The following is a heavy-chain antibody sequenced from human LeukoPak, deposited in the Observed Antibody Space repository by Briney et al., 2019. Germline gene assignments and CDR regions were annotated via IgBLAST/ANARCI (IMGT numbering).Heavy chain of an antibody. CDR2: IYHSGST. CDR1: GGSISSSNW. D-gene: IGHD6-19*01. J-gene: IGHJ4*02. V-gene: IGHV4-4*02. Sequence: SGTLSLTCAVSGGSISSSNWWSWVRQPPGKGLEWIGEIYHSGSTNYNPSLKSRVTISVDTSKNQFSLKLSSVTAADTAVYYCARSPYSSGWSDYWGQGTLVTVSS. CDR3: ARSPYSSGWSDY.